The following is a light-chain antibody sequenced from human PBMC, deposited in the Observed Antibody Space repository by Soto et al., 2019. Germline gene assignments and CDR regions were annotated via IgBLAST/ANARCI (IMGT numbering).Light chain of an antibody. J-gene: IGKJ1*01. CDR3: QQRSNWLWT. CDR2: DAS. CDR1: ESVGSY. V-gene: IGKV3-11*01. Sequence: EIVLTQSPGTLSLSPVERATLSCMASESVGSYLSWYQQKPGQAPRLLIYDASNRATGIPARFSGSGSGTDFTLTISSLEPEDFAVYYCQQRSNWLWTFGQGTKVEIK.